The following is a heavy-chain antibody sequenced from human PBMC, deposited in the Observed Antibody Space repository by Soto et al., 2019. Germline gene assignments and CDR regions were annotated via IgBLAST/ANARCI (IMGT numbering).Heavy chain of an antibody. V-gene: IGHV4-30-2*01. Sequence: QLQLQESGSGLVKPSQTLSLTCAVSGDSISNGGYSWNCIRQPPGKGLEWIGYIYHSGGTDYNPSLKSRVTITVDSSNNQFSLKLSSVTAADTAVYYCARDSRSGYYLEFWGQGTLVTVSS. CDR1: GDSISNGGYS. CDR3: ARDSRSGYYLEF. D-gene: IGHD3-22*01. J-gene: IGHJ4*02. CDR2: IYHSGGT.